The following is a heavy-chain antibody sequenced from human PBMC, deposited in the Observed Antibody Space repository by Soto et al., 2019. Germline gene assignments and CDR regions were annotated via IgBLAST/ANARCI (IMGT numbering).Heavy chain of an antibody. CDR3: TRHPRTPDY. D-gene: IGHD2-15*01. CDR2: IHYGGTV. CDR1: GGPINNSPQY. Sequence: QVQLQESGPGLVKPSETLSLTCTVSGGPINNSPQYWGWSRQPPGGGLEWIGTIHYGGTVYYNPSLKSRVTSSVDTSKNQFSLQVNSVTAADTAVYYCTRHPRTPDYWGQGTLVTVSS. J-gene: IGHJ4*02. V-gene: IGHV4-39*01.